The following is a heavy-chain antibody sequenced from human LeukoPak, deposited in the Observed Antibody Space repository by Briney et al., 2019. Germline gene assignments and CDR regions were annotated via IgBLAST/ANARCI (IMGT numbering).Heavy chain of an antibody. CDR3: ATRVSGVVVAPYWYFDL. V-gene: IGHV4-59*01. CDR1: GGSISSYY. D-gene: IGHD2-15*01. Sequence: PSETLSLTCTDSGGSISSYYWSWIRQPPGKGLEWIGYIYYSGSTNYNPSLKSRVTISIDTSKNQFSLKLSSVTAADTAVYYCATRVSGVVVAPYWYFDLWGRGTLVTVSS. J-gene: IGHJ2*01. CDR2: IYYSGST.